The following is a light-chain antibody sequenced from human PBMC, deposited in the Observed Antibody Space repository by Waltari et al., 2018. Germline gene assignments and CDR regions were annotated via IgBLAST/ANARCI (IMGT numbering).Light chain of an antibody. J-gene: IGKJ4*01. Sequence: EIVLTQSPATLSLSPGERATPSCRASQTVSSYLAWYQPKPGQAPRLLIYDASNRATGIPARFSGSGSGTDFTLTISSLEPEDFAVYYCQQRSNWPLTFGGGTKVEIK. V-gene: IGKV3-11*01. CDR1: QTVSSY. CDR3: QQRSNWPLT. CDR2: DAS.